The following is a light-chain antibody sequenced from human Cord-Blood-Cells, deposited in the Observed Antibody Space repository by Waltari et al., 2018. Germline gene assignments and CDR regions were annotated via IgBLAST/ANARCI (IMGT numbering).Light chain of an antibody. CDR2: EGS. CDR1: SSDVGSYNL. V-gene: IGLV2-23*01. Sequence: QSALTQPASVSGSPGQPITISCTGTSSDVGSYNLVSWYQQHPGKAPKLMIYEGSKRPSGFSNRFSGSKSRNTASLTISGLQAEDEADYYCCSYAGSSSLYVFGTGTKVTVL. CDR3: CSYAGSSSLYV. J-gene: IGLJ1*01.